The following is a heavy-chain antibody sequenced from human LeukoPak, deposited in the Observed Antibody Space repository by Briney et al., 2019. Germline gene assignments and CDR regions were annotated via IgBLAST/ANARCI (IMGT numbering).Heavy chain of an antibody. CDR2: ISYDGSNK. D-gene: IGHD6-13*01. CDR3: VRDRERRSFFDY. V-gene: IGHV3-30*19. J-gene: IGHJ4*02. CDR1: GFTFSSYG. Sequence: PGGSLRLSCAASGFTFSSYGMHWVRQAPGKGLEWVAVISYDGSNKYYADSVKGRFTISRDNSKNTLYLQMNSLRAEDTAVYFCVRDRERRSFFDYWGQGTLVTVSS.